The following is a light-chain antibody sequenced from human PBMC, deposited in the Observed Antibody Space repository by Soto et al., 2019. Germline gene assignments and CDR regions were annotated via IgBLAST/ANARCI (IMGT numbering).Light chain of an antibody. V-gene: IGKV1-16*01. J-gene: IGKJ1*01. CDR3: QQSYSTPPGT. Sequence: ESQMSQYPLSLSAYVGDRVTITCGASQGINNYLVWFQQKPGKAPKSLIYAASSLQTGVPTTFSGIGSGTDFPLTTSSLQTADFATYYYQQSYSTPPGTFFQVTKVHIK. CDR2: AAS. CDR1: QGINNY.